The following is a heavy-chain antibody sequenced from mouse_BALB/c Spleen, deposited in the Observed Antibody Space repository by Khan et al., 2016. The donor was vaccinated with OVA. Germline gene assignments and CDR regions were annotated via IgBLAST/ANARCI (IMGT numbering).Heavy chain of an antibody. CDR3: ARIDGSDFDY. J-gene: IGHJ2*01. V-gene: IGHV1-20*02. CDR2: INPHIGET. D-gene: IGHD1-1*01. Sequence: VQLKESGPELVKPGASVKISCKASGYSFTGYFMNWVMQSHGKSLEWIGRINPHIGETFYNQKFKGKATFTVDESSSTAHMELRSLASEDSAGYYCARIDGSDFDYWGQGNTLTVSS. CDR1: GYSFTGYF.